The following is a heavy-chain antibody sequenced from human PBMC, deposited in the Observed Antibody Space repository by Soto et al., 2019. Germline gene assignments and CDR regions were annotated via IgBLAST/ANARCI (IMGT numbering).Heavy chain of an antibody. V-gene: IGHV4-59*01. CDR1: GGSISSYY. J-gene: IGHJ4*02. CDR3: ARGGGIGPYSSSWDFDY. Sequence: SETLSLTCTVSGGSISSYYWSWIRQPPGKGLEWIGYIYYSGSTNYNPSLKSRVTISVDTSKNQFSLKLSSVTAADTAVYYCARGGGIGPYSSSWDFDYWGQGTLVTVSS. CDR2: IYYSGST. D-gene: IGHD6-13*01.